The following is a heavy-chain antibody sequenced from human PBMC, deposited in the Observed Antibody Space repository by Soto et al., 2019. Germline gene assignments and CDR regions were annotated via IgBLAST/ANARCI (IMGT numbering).Heavy chain of an antibody. D-gene: IGHD3-22*01. CDR3: AKATYDTTFYTSSFDS. J-gene: IGHJ4*02. CDR2: ITGSDGRT. CDR1: EFTFSNYA. Sequence: PGGSLRLSCAASEFTFSNYAMTWVRQAPWKWLEWVSLITGSDGRTYYADSVKGRFTISRDNSKNTLFLQMNSLRAEDTAVYYCAKATYDTTFYTSSFDSWGQGTLVTVSS. V-gene: IGHV3-23*01.